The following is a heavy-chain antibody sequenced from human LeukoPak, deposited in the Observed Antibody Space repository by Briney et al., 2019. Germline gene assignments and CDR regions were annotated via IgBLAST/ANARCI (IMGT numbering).Heavy chain of an antibody. CDR1: GFTFSSCE. D-gene: IGHD3-16*01. CDR3: ARVRWGGLYYFDY. Sequence: PGGSLRLSCAASGFTFSSCEMNWVRQAPGKGLEWVSYISSSSSYIYYAASVKGRFTISRDNAKNTLYLQMNSLRAEDTAVYYCARVRWGGLYYFDYWGQGTLVTVSS. V-gene: IGHV3-21*05. CDR2: ISSSSSYI. J-gene: IGHJ4*02.